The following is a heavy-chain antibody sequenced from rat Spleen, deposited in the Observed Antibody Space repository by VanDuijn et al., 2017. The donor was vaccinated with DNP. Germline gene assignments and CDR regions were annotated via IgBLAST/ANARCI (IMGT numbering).Heavy chain of an antibody. V-gene: IGHV5-27*01. D-gene: IGHD1-11*01. J-gene: IGHJ2*01. Sequence: EVQLVESGGGLVQPGRSLKLSCAASGFTFSNYGMAWVRQAPKKGLEWVATISTSGGSTYYRDSVKGRFTISRDNAKSTLYLQMDSLRSEDTATYYCTIPYGGYNYYFDYWGQGVMVTVSS. CDR3: TIPYGGYNYYFDY. CDR2: ISTSGGST. CDR1: GFTFSNYG.